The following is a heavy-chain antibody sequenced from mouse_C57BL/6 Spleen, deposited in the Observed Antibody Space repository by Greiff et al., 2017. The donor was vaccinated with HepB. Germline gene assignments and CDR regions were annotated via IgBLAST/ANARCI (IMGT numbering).Heavy chain of an antibody. CDR3: AREGYYGSREFGV. V-gene: IGHV1-52*01. CDR1: GYTFTSYW. J-gene: IGHJ1*03. D-gene: IGHD1-1*01. Sequence: QVQLKESGAELVRPGSSVKLSCKASGYTFTSYWMQWVKQRPIQGLEWIGNIDPSDSETHYNQKFKDKATLTVDKSSSTAYMQLSSLTSEDSAVYYCAREGYYGSREFGVWGTGTTVTVSS. CDR2: IDPSDSET.